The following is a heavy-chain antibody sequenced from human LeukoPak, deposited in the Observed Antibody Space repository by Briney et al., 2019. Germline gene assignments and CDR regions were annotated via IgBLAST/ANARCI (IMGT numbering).Heavy chain of an antibody. J-gene: IGHJ4*02. Sequence: PGGSLRLSCAASGFTFNSYAMTCVRHAPGKGLEWVSDISASGGSTYYADSVKGRFTFSGDNFKNTLYLQMNSLTAEDTAVYYCAXGHYPDAYRAGDCYYSYWXQGSXVTVSS. CDR1: GFTFNSYA. D-gene: IGHD2-21*02. CDR3: AXGHYPDAYRAGDCYYSY. CDR2: ISASGGST. V-gene: IGHV3-23*01.